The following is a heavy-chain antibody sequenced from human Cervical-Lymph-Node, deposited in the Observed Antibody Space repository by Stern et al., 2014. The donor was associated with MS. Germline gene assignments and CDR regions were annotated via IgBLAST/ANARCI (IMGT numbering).Heavy chain of an antibody. CDR2: LSSDGSNK. J-gene: IGHJ4*02. D-gene: IGHD2-2*03. Sequence: VQLVESGGGVVQPGRSLRLSCAASGFTFSSYAMHWVRQAPGKGLEWVAILSSDGSNKYYADSVKGRFTISRDNSKNTLYLHMNSLRAEDTAVYYCAREGGYCTSTSCYFDYWGQGTLVTVSS. CDR1: GFTFSSYA. V-gene: IGHV3-30*04. CDR3: AREGGYCTSTSCYFDY.